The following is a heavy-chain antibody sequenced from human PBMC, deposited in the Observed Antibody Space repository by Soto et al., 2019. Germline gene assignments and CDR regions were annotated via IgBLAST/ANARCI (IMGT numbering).Heavy chain of an antibody. Sequence: SLRLSCAASGFTFSSYGMHWVRQAPGKGLEWVAVISYDGSNKYYADSVKGRFTISRDNSKNTLYLQMNSLRAEDTAVYYCAKAYGAGYYYGMDVWGQGTTVTVSS. CDR3: AKAYGAGYYYGMDV. CDR2: ISYDGSNK. V-gene: IGHV3-30*18. D-gene: IGHD4-17*01. CDR1: GFTFSSYG. J-gene: IGHJ6*02.